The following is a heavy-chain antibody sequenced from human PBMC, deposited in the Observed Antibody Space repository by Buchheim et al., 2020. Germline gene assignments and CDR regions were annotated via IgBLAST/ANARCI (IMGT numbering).Heavy chain of an antibody. D-gene: IGHD2-2*01. CDR3: AGGPHIVVVPAANFDY. J-gene: IGHJ4*02. V-gene: IGHV3-48*03. CDR1: GFTFSSYE. Sequence: EVQLVESGGGLVQPGGSLRLSCAASGFTFSSYEMSWVRQAPGKGLEWVSYISSSGSTIYYADSVKGRFTISRDNAKNSLYLQMNSLRAEDTAVYYCAGGPHIVVVPAANFDYWGQGTL. CDR2: ISSSGSTI.